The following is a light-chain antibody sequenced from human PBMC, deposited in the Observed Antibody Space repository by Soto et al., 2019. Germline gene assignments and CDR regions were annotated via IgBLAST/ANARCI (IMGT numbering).Light chain of an antibody. Sequence: EIVLTQSPATLSLSPGERATLSCRASQTVSSSLAWYQQRPGQAPRLLIYEASNRATGIPARFSGSGSGADFTLTISNLEPEDFALYYCQQRSKWPLSVTFGQGTRLEIK. V-gene: IGKV3-11*01. CDR3: QQRSKWPLSVT. CDR1: QTVSSS. CDR2: EAS. J-gene: IGKJ5*01.